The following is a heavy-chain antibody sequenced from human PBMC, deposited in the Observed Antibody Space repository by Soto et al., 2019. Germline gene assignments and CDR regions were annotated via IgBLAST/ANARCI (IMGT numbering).Heavy chain of an antibody. Sequence: SETLSLTCAVYGGSFSGYYWSWIRQPPGKGLEWIGEINHSGSTNYNPSLKSRVTISVDTSKNQFSLKLSSVTAADTAVYYCARVVIAAANWFDSWGQGPLVTVSS. D-gene: IGHD6-13*01. J-gene: IGHJ5*01. CDR1: GGSFSGYY. CDR3: ARVVIAAANWFDS. CDR2: INHSGST. V-gene: IGHV4-34*01.